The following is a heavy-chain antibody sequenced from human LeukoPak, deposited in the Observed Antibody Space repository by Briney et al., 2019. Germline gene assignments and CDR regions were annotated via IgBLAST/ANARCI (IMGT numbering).Heavy chain of an antibody. CDR1: GYTFTNYY. CDR2: INPSGGSA. Sequence: GASVKVSCKASGYTFTNYYIHWVRQAPGQGLEWVGIINPSGGSASYAQKFQGRVTMTRDTSTSTVYMELSSLRSEDTAVYYCARDLYSGSFSDAFDIWGQGTMVTVSS. CDR3: ARDLYSGSFSDAFDI. V-gene: IGHV1-46*01. D-gene: IGHD1-26*01. J-gene: IGHJ3*02.